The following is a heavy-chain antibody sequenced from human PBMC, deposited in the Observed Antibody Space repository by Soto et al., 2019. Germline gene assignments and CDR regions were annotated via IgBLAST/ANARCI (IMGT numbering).Heavy chain of an antibody. V-gene: IGHV3-43*02. J-gene: IGHJ3*02. Sequence: GGSLRLSCAASGFTFDDYAMHWVRQAPGKGLEWVSLISGDGGSTYYADSVKGRITISRDNSKNSLYLQMNSLRTEDTALYYCAKDISGSGSYDAFDIWGQGTMVTVSS. CDR1: GFTFDDYA. CDR2: ISGDGGST. CDR3: AKDISGSGSYDAFDI. D-gene: IGHD1-26*01.